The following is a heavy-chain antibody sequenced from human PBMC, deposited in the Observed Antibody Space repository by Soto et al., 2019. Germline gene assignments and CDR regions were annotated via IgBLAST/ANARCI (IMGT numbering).Heavy chain of an antibody. CDR1: GFTFSSYG. CDR2: ISYDGSNK. J-gene: IGHJ3*02. Sequence: QVQLVESGGGVVQPGRSLRLSCAASGFTFSSYGMHWVRQAPGKGLEWVAVISYDGSNKYYADSVKGRFTISRDNSKNTLYLQMNSLRAEDTXVYXCAKXHLXXXVAGDAFDIWGQGTMVTVSS. D-gene: IGHD6-19*01. V-gene: IGHV3-30*18. CDR3: AKXHLXXXVAGDAFDI.